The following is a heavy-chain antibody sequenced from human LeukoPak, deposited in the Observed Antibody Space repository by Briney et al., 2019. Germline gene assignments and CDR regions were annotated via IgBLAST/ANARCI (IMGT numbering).Heavy chain of an antibody. CDR2: INANSGAT. CDR3: ARELVDGGNDRGAFDM. CDR1: GYTFTGYY. V-gene: IGHV1-2*02. J-gene: IGHJ3*02. Sequence: GASVKVSCKTSGYTFTGYYMHWVRQAPGQGLEWMGWINANSGATKSAQKFQGRVTMTRDTSISTAYMDLYSLRSDDTAMYCFARELVDGGNDRGAFDMWGQGTVVTVSS. D-gene: IGHD5-12*01.